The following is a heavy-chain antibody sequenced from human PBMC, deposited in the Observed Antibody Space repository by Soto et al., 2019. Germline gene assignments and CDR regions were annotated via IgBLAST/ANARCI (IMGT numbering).Heavy chain of an antibody. CDR1: GFTFSSYA. J-gene: IGHJ6*02. V-gene: IGHV3-23*01. Sequence: GGSLRLSSEASGFTFSSYAMNRIRQAPGKGLEWVSAISGSGGSTYYADSVKGRFTISRDNSKNTLYLQMNSLRAEDTAVYYCAKVHRLQAGGMDVWGQGTTVTVS. D-gene: IGHD1-1*01. CDR2: ISGSGGST. CDR3: AKVHRLQAGGMDV.